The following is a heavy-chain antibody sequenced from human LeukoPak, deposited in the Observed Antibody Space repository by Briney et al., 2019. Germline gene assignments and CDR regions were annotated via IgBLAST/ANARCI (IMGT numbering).Heavy chain of an antibody. CDR1: GGSISSSSYY. V-gene: IGHV4-39*01. CDR2: IYYSGST. Sequence: SETLSLTCTVSGGSISSSSYYWGWIRQPPGKGLEWIGSIYYSGSTYYNPSLKSRVTISVDTSKNQFSLKLSSVTAADTAVYYCASLYRSGSYVDYWGQGTLVTVSS. D-gene: IGHD3-10*01. J-gene: IGHJ4*02. CDR3: ASLYRSGSYVDY.